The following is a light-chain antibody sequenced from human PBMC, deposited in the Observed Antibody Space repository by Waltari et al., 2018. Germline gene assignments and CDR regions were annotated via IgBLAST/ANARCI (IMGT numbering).Light chain of an antibody. V-gene: IGLV2-11*01. CDR3: CSYAGSYTHVV. CDR1: SSDVGGHDY. Sequence: QSALTQPRSVSGSPGQSVTIPCTGTSSDVGGHDYVSWYQHHPGKAPKLMICDVTKRPSGVPDRFSGSKSGNTASLTISGLQAEDEADYYCCSYAGSYTHVVFGGGTKLTVL. CDR2: DVT. J-gene: IGLJ2*01.